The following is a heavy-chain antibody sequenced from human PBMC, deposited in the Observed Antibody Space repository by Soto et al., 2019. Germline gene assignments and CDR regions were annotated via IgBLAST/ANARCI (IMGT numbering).Heavy chain of an antibody. CDR1: GYTFTSYA. CDR3: AREMWDIVVVPAAILDY. Sequence: ASVKVSCKASGYTFTSYAVHWVRQAPGQRLEWMGWINAGNGNTKYSQKFQGRVTITRDTSASTAYMELSSLRSEDTAVYYCAREMWDIVVVPAAILDYWGQGTLVTVSS. D-gene: IGHD2-2*02. V-gene: IGHV1-3*01. J-gene: IGHJ4*02. CDR2: INAGNGNT.